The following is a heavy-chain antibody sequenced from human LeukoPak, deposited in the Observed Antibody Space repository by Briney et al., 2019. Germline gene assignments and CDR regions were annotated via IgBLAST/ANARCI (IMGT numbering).Heavy chain of an antibody. Sequence: SVKVSCKASGGTFSSYAISWVRQAPGQGLAWMGGIIPIFGTANYAQKFQGRVTITADESTSTAYMELSSLRSEDTAVYYCARDDRGYSSTSCYAFDYWGQGTLVTVSS. V-gene: IGHV1-69*13. J-gene: IGHJ4*02. CDR2: IIPIFGTA. CDR3: ARDDRGYSSTSCYAFDY. CDR1: GGTFSSYA. D-gene: IGHD2-2*01.